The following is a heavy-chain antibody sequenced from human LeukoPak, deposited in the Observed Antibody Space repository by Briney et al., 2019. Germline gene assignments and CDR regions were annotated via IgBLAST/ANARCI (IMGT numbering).Heavy chain of an antibody. D-gene: IGHD1-26*01. CDR2: IYYSGST. Sequence: SETLSLTCTVSGGSISSYYWSWIRQPPGKGLEWIGYIYYSGSTNYNPSLKSRVTISVDTSKNQFSLKLSSVTAADTAVYYCARDQEYSGSYYRYFDYWGQGTLVTVSS. CDR3: ARDQEYSGSYYRYFDY. J-gene: IGHJ4*02. V-gene: IGHV4-59*01. CDR1: GGSISSYY.